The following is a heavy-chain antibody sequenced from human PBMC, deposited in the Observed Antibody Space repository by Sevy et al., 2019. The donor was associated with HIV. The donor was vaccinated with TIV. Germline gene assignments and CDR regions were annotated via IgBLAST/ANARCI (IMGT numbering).Heavy chain of an antibody. CDR1: GFAFNDYS. D-gene: IGHD2-8*01. V-gene: IGHV3-23*01. CDR2: LSFGCGQI. CDR3: AREGCTRPHDY. J-gene: IGHJ4*02. Sequence: GGSLRLSCTASGFAFNDYSMSWIRQAPGKGLEWVATLSFGCGQINYADSVKGRFTISRDNSKNSFYLQMDNLRVEDTALYSCAREGCTRPHDYWGQGTRVTVSS.